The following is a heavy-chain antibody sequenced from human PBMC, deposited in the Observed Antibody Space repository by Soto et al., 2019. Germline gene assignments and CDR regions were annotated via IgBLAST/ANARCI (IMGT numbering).Heavy chain of an antibody. D-gene: IGHD6-19*01. Sequence: DVQLVESGGGLVQPGRSLRLSCAASGFTFDDYAMHWVRQAPGKGLEWVSGISWNSGSIGYADSVKGRFTISRDNAKNSLYLQMNSLRAEDTALYYCAKVQGIAVAYDAFDIWGQGTMVTVSS. J-gene: IGHJ3*02. CDR2: ISWNSGSI. CDR3: AKVQGIAVAYDAFDI. V-gene: IGHV3-9*01. CDR1: GFTFDDYA.